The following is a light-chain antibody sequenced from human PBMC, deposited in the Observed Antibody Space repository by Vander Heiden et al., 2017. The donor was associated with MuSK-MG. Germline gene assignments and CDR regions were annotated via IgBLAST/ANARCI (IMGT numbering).Light chain of an antibody. J-gene: IGLJ2*01. V-gene: IGLV2-14*03. CDR1: SSDIGGYNY. CDR2: DLY. Sequence: QSALSQPASVSGSPGQAVTIPCTGSSSDIGGYNYVAWYQQHPDKAPKLIIYDLYSRPSGVSSRFSGSKSGNTASLTISGLQDDDEADYHCSSYSNTTSLEIFGGGTKLTVL. CDR3: SSYSNTTSLEI.